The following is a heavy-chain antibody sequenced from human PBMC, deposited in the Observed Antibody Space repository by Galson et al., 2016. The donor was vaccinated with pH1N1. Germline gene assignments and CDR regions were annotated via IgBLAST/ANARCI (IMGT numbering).Heavy chain of an antibody. Sequence: SVKVSCKASGYIFTRDYFHWVRQAPGQGLERMGVIDPSNGGTTFAQKFQGLVTMTRDTSTSTVYMEVSGLKPDDTAVYYCIRDLGRLRDFWGQGTLVTVSS. J-gene: IGHJ4*02. V-gene: IGHV1-46*03. CDR1: GYIFTRDY. CDR2: IDPSNGGT. D-gene: IGHD7-27*01. CDR3: IRDLGRLRDF.